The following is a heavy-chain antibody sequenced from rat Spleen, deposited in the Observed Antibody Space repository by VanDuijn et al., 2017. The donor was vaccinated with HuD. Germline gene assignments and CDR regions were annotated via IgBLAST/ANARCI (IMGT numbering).Heavy chain of an antibody. D-gene: IGHD1-1*01. V-gene: IGHV5-31*01. J-gene: IGHJ2*01. Sequence: EVQLVESGGGLVQPGRSLKLSCITSGFTFNYYWMTWIRQAPGKGLEWVASITNTGNTPYSSDSVRGRFTISRDNAKNALYLQMNSLRSDDTATYYCATDMDYSGGWGQGVMVTVSS. CDR1: GFTFNYYW. CDR2: ITNTGNTP. CDR3: ATDMDYSGG.